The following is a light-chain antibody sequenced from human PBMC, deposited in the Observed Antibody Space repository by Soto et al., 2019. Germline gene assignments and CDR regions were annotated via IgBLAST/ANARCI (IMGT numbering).Light chain of an antibody. CDR3: QQYGNSIPIT. J-gene: IGKJ5*01. Sequence: EVVLTQSPGTLSLSPGERATLSFRASQSVSTSFLAWYQQKPGQAPRLLIYGAFSRATGIPDRFSGSGSGTDFTLTISRLEPEDFAVYYCQQYGNSIPITFGQGTRLEI. V-gene: IGKV3-20*01. CDR2: GAF. CDR1: QSVSTSF.